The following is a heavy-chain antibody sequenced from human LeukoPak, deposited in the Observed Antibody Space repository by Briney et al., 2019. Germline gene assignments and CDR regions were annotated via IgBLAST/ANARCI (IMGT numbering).Heavy chain of an antibody. J-gene: IGHJ4*02. CDR3: ARAGGQQLVSDY. V-gene: IGHV4-31*03. Sequence: PSETLSLTCTVSGGSISSGGYYWSWIRQHPGKGLEWIGYIYYSGSTYYNPSLKSRVTISVDTSKNQFSLKLSSVTAADTAVYYCARAGGQQLVSDYWGQGTLVTVSS. CDR1: GGSISSGGYY. CDR2: IYYSGST. D-gene: IGHD6-13*01.